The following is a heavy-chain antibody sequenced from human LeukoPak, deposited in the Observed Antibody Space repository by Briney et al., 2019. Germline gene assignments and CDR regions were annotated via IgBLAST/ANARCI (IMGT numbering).Heavy chain of an antibody. D-gene: IGHD3-22*01. Sequence: ASVKVSCTASGYTFTGYYMHWVRQAPGQGLEWMGWINPNGGGTNYAQKFQGRVTMTRDTSISTAYMELSRLRSDDTAVYYCARGGMKWYYYDSSGYIQHWGQGTLVTVSS. CDR3: ARGGMKWYYYDSSGYIQH. V-gene: IGHV1-2*02. CDR2: INPNGGGT. J-gene: IGHJ1*01. CDR1: GYTFTGYY.